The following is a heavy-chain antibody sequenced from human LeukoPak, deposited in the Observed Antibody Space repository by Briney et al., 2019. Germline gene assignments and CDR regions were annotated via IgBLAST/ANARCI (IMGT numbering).Heavy chain of an antibody. D-gene: IGHD5-18*01. V-gene: IGHV4-38-2*02. CDR3: AKSSYSIFDY. CDR1: GYSISSGYY. CDR2: IYHSGST. Sequence: PSETLSLTCTVSGYSISSGYYWGWIRQPPGKGLEWIGSIYHSGSTYYNPSLKSRVTISVDTSKNQFSLKLSSVTAADTAVYYCAKSSYSIFDYWGQGTLVTVSS. J-gene: IGHJ4*02.